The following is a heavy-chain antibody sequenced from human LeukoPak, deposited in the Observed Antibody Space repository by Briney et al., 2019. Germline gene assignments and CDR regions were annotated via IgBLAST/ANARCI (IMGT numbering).Heavy chain of an antibody. CDR2: ISYGGSNK. D-gene: IGHD5-18*01. J-gene: IGHJ4*02. V-gene: IGHV3-30-3*01. CDR1: GFTFSSYA. CDR3: ARDRVDTAMVTWSGYFDY. Sequence: GGSLRLSCAASGFTFSSYAMHWVRQAPGKGLEWVAVISYGGSNKYYADSVKGRFTISRDNSKNTLYLQMNSLRAEDTAVYYCARDRVDTAMVTWSGYFDYWGQGTLVTVSS.